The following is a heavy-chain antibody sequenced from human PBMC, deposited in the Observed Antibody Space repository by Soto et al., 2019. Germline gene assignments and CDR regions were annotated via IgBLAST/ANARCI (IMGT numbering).Heavy chain of an antibody. J-gene: IGHJ3*02. D-gene: IGHD1-1*01. CDR1: GFSFSSYP. CDR2: ISGSGGST. V-gene: IGHV3-23*01. CDR3: ATPVPNDVDALDI. Sequence: HPGGSLRLSCAASGFSFSSYPVSWVRQPPGKGLEWVSAISGSGGSTYYADSVKGRFTISRDNSKNTLYLQMNSLRAEDTAVYYCATPVPNDVDALDIWGQGTMVTVSS.